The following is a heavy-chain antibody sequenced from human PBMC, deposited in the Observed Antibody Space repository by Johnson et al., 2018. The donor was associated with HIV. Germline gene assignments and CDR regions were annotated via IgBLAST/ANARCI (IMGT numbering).Heavy chain of an antibody. CDR1: GFTFDDYG. CDR3: ARGDYDILTGYAFDI. Sequence: VQLVESGGGLVQPGGSLRLSCAASGFTFDDYGMSWVHQAPGKGLEWVSGINWNGGSTYSADSVKGRFTISRDNAKNSLYLQMNSLRAGDTAVYYCARGDYDILTGYAFDIWGQGTMVTVSS. J-gene: IGHJ3*02. CDR2: INWNGGST. V-gene: IGHV3-20*04. D-gene: IGHD3-9*01.